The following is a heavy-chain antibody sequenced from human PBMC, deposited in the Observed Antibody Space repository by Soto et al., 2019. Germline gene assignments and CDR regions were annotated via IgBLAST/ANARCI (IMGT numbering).Heavy chain of an antibody. V-gene: IGHV4-31*03. CDR2: IYYRGNS. CDR3: ARSGGSNSWYGVFDF. CDR1: SDSITSGPYY. J-gene: IGHJ4*02. D-gene: IGHD2-15*01. Sequence: QVQLQESGPGLVKPSQTLSLTCTVSSDSITSGPYYWSWVRQHPGRGLEWIGYIYYRGNSYYNPSLKCRISISLDMSKNQFSLELNSVTAADTAVYYCARSGGSNSWYGVFDFWGQGTLVTVSS.